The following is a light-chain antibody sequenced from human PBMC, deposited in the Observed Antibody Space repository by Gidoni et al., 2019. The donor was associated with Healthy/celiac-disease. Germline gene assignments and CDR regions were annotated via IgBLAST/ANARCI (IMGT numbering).Light chain of an antibody. Sequence: ATLSCRASQSVSSNLAWYQQKPGQAPRLLIYGASTRATGIPARFSGSGSGTEFTLTISSLQSEDFAVYYCQQYNNWPLTFGQXTKVEIK. CDR3: QQYNNWPLT. CDR2: GAS. CDR1: QSVSSN. V-gene: IGKV3-15*01. J-gene: IGKJ1*01.